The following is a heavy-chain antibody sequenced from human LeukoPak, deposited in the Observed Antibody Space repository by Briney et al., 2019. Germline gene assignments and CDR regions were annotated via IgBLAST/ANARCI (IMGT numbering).Heavy chain of an antibody. D-gene: IGHD4-17*01. J-gene: IGHJ4*02. CDR1: GFTFRSYA. CDR3: AKDLSYGDYVPGFDY. V-gene: IGHV3-23*01. CDR2: ISPSGGST. Sequence: GGSLRLSCAASGFTFRSYAMSWVRQAPGKGLEWVSGISPSGGSTYYADSVKGRFTISRDNSKNTLYLQMNSLRAEDTAVYYCAKDLSYGDYVPGFDYWGQGTLVTVSS.